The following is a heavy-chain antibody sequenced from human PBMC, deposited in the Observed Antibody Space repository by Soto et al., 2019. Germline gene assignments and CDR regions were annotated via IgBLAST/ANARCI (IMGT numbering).Heavy chain of an antibody. J-gene: IGHJ4*02. CDR3: ARGPGYGAWNFHY. CDR1: GGSLCGYY. Sequence: SETLSLTCSFYGGSLCGYYRGWIRQPPGKGLEWIGEINHSGSTNYNPSLKSRVTISVDTSKNQFSLKLSSVTAADTAVYYCARGPGYGAWNFHYSGQGTLATV. CDR2: INHSGST. D-gene: IGHD4-17*01. V-gene: IGHV4-34*01.